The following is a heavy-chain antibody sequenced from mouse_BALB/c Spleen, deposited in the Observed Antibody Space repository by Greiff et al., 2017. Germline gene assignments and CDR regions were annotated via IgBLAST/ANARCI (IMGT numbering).Heavy chain of an antibody. V-gene: IGHV2-2*02. CDR3: ARTAYYGSSYGWYFDV. J-gene: IGHJ1*01. CDR1: GFSLTSYG. Sequence: VMLVESGPGLVQPSQSLSITCTVSGFSLTSYGVHWVRQSPGKGLEWLGVIWSGGSTDYNAAFISRLSISKDNSKSQVFFKMNSLQANDTAIYYCARTAYYGSSYGWYFDVWGAGTTVTVSS. CDR2: IWSGGST. D-gene: IGHD1-1*01.